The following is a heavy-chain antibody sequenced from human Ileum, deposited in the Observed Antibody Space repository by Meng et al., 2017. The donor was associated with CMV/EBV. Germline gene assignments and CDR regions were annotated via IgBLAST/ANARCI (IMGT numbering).Heavy chain of an antibody. V-gene: IGHV3-23*01. D-gene: IGHD6-13*01. J-gene: IGHJ5*02. Sequence: GSLRLSCAASGFTFSSYAMSWVRQAPGKGLEWVSAISGSGGSTYYADSVKGRFTISRDNSKNTLYLQMNSLRAEDTAVYYCARGASSSWYLNWFDPWGQGTLVTVSS. CDR3: ARGASSSWYLNWFDP. CDR1: GFTFSSYA. CDR2: ISGSGGST.